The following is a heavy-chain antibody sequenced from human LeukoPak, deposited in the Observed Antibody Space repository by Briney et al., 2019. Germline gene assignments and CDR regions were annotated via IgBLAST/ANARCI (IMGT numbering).Heavy chain of an antibody. Sequence: SVKLSCKASGGTFSSYAISWVRQAPGQGLEWMGRIIPIFGTANYAQKFQGRVTITTDESTSTAYMELSSLRAEDTAVYYCASDPLVATGYFDYWGQGTLVTVSS. CDR3: ASDPLVATGYFDY. J-gene: IGHJ4*02. V-gene: IGHV1-69*05. D-gene: IGHD5-12*01. CDR2: IIPIFGTA. CDR1: GGTFSSYA.